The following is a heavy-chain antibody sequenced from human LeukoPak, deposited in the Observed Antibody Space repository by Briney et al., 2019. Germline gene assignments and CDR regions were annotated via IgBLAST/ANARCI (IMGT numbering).Heavy chain of an antibody. Sequence: GGSLRLSCVVSGFTITDQYMGWIRQAPGKGLQWVSYISGSSRYINYADSVEGRFTISRDNAKNSLYLQMSSLSAEDTAVYYCTTGSQIREVAYWGQGTLVTVSS. D-gene: IGHD2-15*01. CDR3: TTGSQIREVAY. V-gene: IGHV3-11*03. J-gene: IGHJ4*02. CDR2: ISGSSRYI. CDR1: GFTITDQY.